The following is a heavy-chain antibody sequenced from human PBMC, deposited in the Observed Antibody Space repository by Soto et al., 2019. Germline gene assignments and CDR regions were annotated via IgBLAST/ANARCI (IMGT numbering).Heavy chain of an antibody. CDR2: IIPIFGTA. CDR1: GGTFSSYA. J-gene: IGHJ6*02. CDR3: ARQAIGYSYGSSYYYGMDV. D-gene: IGHD5-18*01. Sequence: SVKVSCKASGGTFSSYAISWVRQAPGQGLEWMGGIIPIFGTANYAQKFQGRVTITADESTSTAYMELSSLRSEDTAVYYCARQAIGYSYGSSYYYGMDVWGQGTTVTVSS. V-gene: IGHV1-69*13.